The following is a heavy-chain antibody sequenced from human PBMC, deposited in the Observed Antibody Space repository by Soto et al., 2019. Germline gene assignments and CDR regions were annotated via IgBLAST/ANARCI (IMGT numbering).Heavy chain of an antibody. CDR1: GGSISSGGYY. CDR2: IYYSGST. V-gene: IGHV4-31*03. CDR3: ARARSAGFDY. Sequence: SETLSLTCTVSGGSISSGGYYWSWIRQHPGKGLEWIGYIYYSGSTYYNPSLKSRVTISVDTSKNQFSLKLTSVTAADTAVYYCARARSAGFDYWGQGTLVTVSS. J-gene: IGHJ4*02.